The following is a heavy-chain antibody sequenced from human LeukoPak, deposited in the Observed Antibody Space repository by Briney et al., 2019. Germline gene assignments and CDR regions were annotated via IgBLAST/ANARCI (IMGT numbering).Heavy chain of an antibody. V-gene: IGHV3-30*02. Sequence: PGGSLRLFCAASGFTFSSYGMHWVRQAPGKGLEWVTFIRYDGSNTYYADSVKGRFTITRDNSKNTLYLQMNSLRAEDTAVYYCAKDFDRGGSYYLVSTLTPIDYWGQGTLVTVSS. CDR1: GFTFSSYG. CDR3: AKDFDRGGSYYLVSTLTPIDY. CDR2: IRYDGSNT. D-gene: IGHD1-26*01. J-gene: IGHJ4*02.